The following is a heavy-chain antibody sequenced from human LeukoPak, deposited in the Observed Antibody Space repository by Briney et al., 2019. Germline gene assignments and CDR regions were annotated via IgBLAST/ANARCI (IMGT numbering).Heavy chain of an antibody. D-gene: IGHD2-15*01. Sequence: ASVKVSCKASGYTFTGYYMHWVRQAPGQGLEWMGWINPNSGGTNYAQKFQGRVTMTRDTSISTAYMELSRLRSDDTAVYYCAILDCSGGSCYSDYWGQGTLVTVSS. CDR3: AILDCSGGSCYSDY. V-gene: IGHV1-2*02. J-gene: IGHJ4*02. CDR2: INPNSGGT. CDR1: GYTFTGYY.